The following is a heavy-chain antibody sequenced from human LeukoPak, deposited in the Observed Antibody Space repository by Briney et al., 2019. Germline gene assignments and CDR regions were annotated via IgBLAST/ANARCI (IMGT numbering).Heavy chain of an antibody. J-gene: IGHJ3*02. CDR3: AKGLTYYYGSGSYEANDAFDI. CDR1: GFTFSSYA. D-gene: IGHD3-10*01. CDR2: ITGSGGRT. V-gene: IGHV3-23*01. Sequence: PGGSLRLSCAASGFTFSSYAMNWVRQAPGKGLEWVSAITGSGGRTYYADSVKGRFTISRDNSKNTLYLQMNSLRAEDTAIYYCAKGLTYYYGSGSYEANDAFDIWGQGTMVTVSS.